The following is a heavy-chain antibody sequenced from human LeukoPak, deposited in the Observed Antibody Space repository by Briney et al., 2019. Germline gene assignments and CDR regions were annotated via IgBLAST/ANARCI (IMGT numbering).Heavy chain of an antibody. V-gene: IGHV1-18*04. CDR2: ISAYNGNT. D-gene: IGHD3-10*01. CDR1: GYTFTSYG. Sequence: ASVKVSCKASGYTFTSYGISWVRLAPGQGLEWMGWISAYNGNTNYAQKLQGRVTMTTDTSTSTAYMELRSLRSDDTAVYYCARYLWFGEFPSDPSGMFYGMDVWGKGTTVTVSS. J-gene: IGHJ6*04. CDR3: ARYLWFGEFPSDPSGMFYGMDV.